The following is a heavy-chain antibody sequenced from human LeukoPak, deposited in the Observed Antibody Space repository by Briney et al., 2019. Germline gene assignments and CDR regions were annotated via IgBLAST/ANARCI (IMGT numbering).Heavy chain of an antibody. J-gene: IGHJ4*02. CDR2: IWYDGSNK. D-gene: IGHD6-19*01. V-gene: IGHV3-33*01. CDR1: GFTFTSYG. CDR3: ARKKEDSSGWFNSDY. Sequence: PGGSLRLSCAASGFTFTSYGMHWVRQAPGKGLEWVVVIWYDGSNKYYADSVKGRFTISRDNSKNTLYLQMNSLRAEDTAVYYCARKKEDSSGWFNSDYWGQGTLVTVSS.